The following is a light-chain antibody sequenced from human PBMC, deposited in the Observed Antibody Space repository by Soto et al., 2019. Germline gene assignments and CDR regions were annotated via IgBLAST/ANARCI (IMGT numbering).Light chain of an antibody. CDR2: GGS. CDR1: QSISGA. Sequence: EIVMTQSASTLSGSAGGRATLSCRASQSISGALAWYQQKPGQAPRLLIYGGSSRATGIPVRFSGSGSETDFTLTITRLEPEDFAVYYCQQYSSSRTFGQGTKVDIK. CDR3: QQYSSSRT. V-gene: IGKV3-20*01. J-gene: IGKJ1*01.